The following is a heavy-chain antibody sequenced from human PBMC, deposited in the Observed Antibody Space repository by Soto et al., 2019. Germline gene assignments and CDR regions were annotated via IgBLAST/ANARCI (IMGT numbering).Heavy chain of an antibody. Sequence: GASVKVSCKASGGTFSRYPISWVRQAPGQGLEWMGEIIPIFGTANYAQKFQGRVTITADESTRTAYMELSSLRSEDTAVYYCARLRSERQLVLYFYGMDVWGQGTTVTVSS. V-gene: IGHV1-69*13. CDR3: ARLRSERQLVLYFYGMDV. CDR1: GGTFSRYP. J-gene: IGHJ6*02. CDR2: IIPIFGTA. D-gene: IGHD3-10*01.